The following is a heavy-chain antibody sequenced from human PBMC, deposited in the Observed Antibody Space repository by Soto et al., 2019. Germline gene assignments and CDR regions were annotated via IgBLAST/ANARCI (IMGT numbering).Heavy chain of an antibody. CDR1: GLTFGYSC. CDR2: ITFSGNTV. J-gene: IGHJ6*02. V-gene: IGHV3-11*01. CDR3: ARVSWREKYGMDV. Sequence: SLRLPCAASGLTFGYSCMSWIRQAPGKGLEWISYITFSGNTVYYADSLKGRFTISRDNAKNSLYLQMNRLRAEDTAVYYCARVSWREKYGMDVWGQGTTVTVSS.